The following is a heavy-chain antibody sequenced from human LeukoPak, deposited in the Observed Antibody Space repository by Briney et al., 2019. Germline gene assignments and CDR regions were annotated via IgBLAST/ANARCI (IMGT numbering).Heavy chain of an antibody. CDR1: GYSISSGYY. CDR2: IYHSGST. J-gene: IGHJ3*02. Sequence: SETLSLTCTVSGYSISSGYYWGWIRPPPGKGLEWIGSIYHSGSTYYNPSLKSRVTISVDTSKNQFSLKLSSVTAADTAVYYCARDVRIVGATRNAAFDIWGQGTMVTVSS. CDR3: ARDVRIVGATRNAAFDI. V-gene: IGHV4-38-2*02. D-gene: IGHD1-26*01.